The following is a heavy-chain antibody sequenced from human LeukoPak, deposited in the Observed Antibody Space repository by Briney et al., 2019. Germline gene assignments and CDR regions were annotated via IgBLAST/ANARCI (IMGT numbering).Heavy chain of an antibody. CDR3: AKDSGGYEGYFDY. CDR2: ISWNSGSI. Sequence: PGRSLRLSCAASGFTFDDYAMHWVRQAPGKGLEWVSGISWNSGSIGYADSVKGRFTISRDNAKNSLYLQMNSLRAEDMAFYYCAKDSGGYEGYFDYSGQGTLVTVSS. CDR1: GFTFDDYA. D-gene: IGHD3-22*01. V-gene: IGHV3-9*03. J-gene: IGHJ4*02.